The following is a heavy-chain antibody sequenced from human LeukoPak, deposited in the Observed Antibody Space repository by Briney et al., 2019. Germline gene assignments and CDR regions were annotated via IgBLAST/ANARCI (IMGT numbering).Heavy chain of an antibody. D-gene: IGHD6-13*01. CDR1: GFTFDDYA. V-gene: IGHV3-9*01. J-gene: IGHJ4*02. Sequence: GGSLRLSCAASGFTFDDYAMHWVRQAPGKDLEWVSGISWNSGSIGYADSVKGRFTISRDNAKNSLYLQMNSLRAEDTALYYCAKVDSSSWYRAEFDYWGQGTLVVVSS. CDR2: ISWNSGSI. CDR3: AKVDSSSWYRAEFDY.